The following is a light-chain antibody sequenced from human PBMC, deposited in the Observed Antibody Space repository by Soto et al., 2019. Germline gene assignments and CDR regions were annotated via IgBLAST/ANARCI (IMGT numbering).Light chain of an antibody. CDR1: SNDVGGYKY. Sequence: QSALTQPASVSGSPGQSITISCTGTSNDVGGYKYVSWYQQHPGRAPKLMIYDVTNRPSGVSNRFSGSKSGNTASLTISGLQAEDEADYYCSSYTRSSPLVFGGGTKLTVL. CDR3: SSYTRSSPLV. CDR2: DVT. V-gene: IGLV2-14*01. J-gene: IGLJ2*01.